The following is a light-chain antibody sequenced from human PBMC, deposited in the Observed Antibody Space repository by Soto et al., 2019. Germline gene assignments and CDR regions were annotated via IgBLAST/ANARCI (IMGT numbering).Light chain of an antibody. Sequence: QSVLTQPPSASGSPGQSVTISCTGTSSDVGGYDYVSWYQQHPGKAPKLMIYEVTIRPSWVSDRFSGSKSGNTASLTVSGLQAEDEADYYCSSYTGGNPSYVFGTGTKLTVL. CDR2: EVT. V-gene: IGLV2-8*01. J-gene: IGLJ1*01. CDR1: SSDVGGYDY. CDR3: SSYTGGNPSYV.